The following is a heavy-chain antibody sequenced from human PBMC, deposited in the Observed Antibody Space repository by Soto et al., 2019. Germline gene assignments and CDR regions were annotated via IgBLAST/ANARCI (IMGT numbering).Heavy chain of an antibody. V-gene: IGHV4-59*01. Sequence: SETLSLTCTVSGGSISSYYWSWIRQPPGKGLEWIGYIYYSGSTNYNPSLKSRVTISVDTSKNQFSLKLSSVTAEDTAVYYCASIHPTGLDYWGQGTLVTVSS. CDR2: IYYSGST. CDR1: GGSISSYY. J-gene: IGHJ4*02. CDR3: ASIHPTGLDY.